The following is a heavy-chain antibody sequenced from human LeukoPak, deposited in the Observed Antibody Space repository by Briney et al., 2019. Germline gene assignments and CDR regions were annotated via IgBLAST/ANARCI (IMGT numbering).Heavy chain of an antibody. D-gene: IGHD3-10*01. CDR2: ISYDGINK. V-gene: IGHV3-30*18. CDR1: GFTFSTSG. J-gene: IGHJ5*02. Sequence: GGSLRLSCAASGFTFSTSGMHWVRRTPDKGLEWVAVISYDGINKHYTDSVKGRFAISRDNSKNMVYLQMNSLRPEDTALYYCAKDVMVQGVINGFDHWGQGALVTVSS. CDR3: AKDVMVQGVINGFDH.